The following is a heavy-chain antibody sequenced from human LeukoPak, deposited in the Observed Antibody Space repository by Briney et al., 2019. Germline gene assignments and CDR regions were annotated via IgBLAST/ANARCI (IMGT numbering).Heavy chain of an antibody. D-gene: IGHD3-3*01. J-gene: IGHJ4*02. Sequence: PSETLSLTCTVSGYSISSGYYWGWIRQLPGKGLEWIGSIYHSGSTYYNPPLKSRVTISVDTSKNQFSLKLSSVTAADTAVYYCARDQSLYYDFWSGYLYYFDYWGQGTLVTVSS. CDR2: IYHSGST. V-gene: IGHV4-38-2*02. CDR3: ARDQSLYYDFWSGYLYYFDY. CDR1: GYSISSGYY.